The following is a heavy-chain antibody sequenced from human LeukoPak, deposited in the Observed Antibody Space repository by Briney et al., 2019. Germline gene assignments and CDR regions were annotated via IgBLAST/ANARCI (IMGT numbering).Heavy chain of an antibody. J-gene: IGHJ5*02. CDR2: ICSTGTTI. CDR1: GFTFSSYA. V-gene: IGHV3-48*03. CDR3: ARGKEYSSSWFGFVRSNWFDP. Sequence: GGSLRLSCSASGFTFSSYAMNWVRQAPGKGLEWVSYICSTGTTIYYADSVKGRFTISRDNAKNSLYLQMNSLRAEDTAVYYCARGKEYSSSWFGFVRSNWFDPWGQGTLVTVSS. D-gene: IGHD6-13*01.